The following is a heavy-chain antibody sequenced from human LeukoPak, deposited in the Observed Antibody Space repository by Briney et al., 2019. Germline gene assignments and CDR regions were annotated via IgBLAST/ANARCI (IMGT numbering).Heavy chain of an antibody. CDR3: AKAASLAYCSGGSCPFDY. CDR2: ISYDGSNK. D-gene: IGHD2-15*01. V-gene: IGHV3-30*18. J-gene: IGHJ4*02. Sequence: GGSLRLSCAASGFTFSGYGVHWVRQAPGKGLEWVAVISYDGSNKYYTDSVKGRFTISRDNSRNTLYLQMHSLRAEDTAVYYCAKAASLAYCSGGSCPFDYWGQGTRVTVSS. CDR1: GFTFSGYG.